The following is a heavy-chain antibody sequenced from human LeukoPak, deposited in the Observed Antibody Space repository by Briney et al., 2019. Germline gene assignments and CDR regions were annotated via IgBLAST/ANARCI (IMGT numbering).Heavy chain of an antibody. CDR1: GGSISSYY. V-gene: IGHV4-59*01. CDR2: IYYSGST. D-gene: IGHD2-2*01. J-gene: IGHJ6*03. CDR3: AREHQGYCSSTSCPDSYYYYYYVEV. Sequence: PSETLSLTCTVSGGSISSYYWSWIRQPPGKGLEWIGYIYYSGSTNYNPSLKSRVTISVDTSKNQFTLKLSSVTAADTAVYYCAREHQGYCSSTSCPDSYYYYYYVEVWGQGTTVTVSS.